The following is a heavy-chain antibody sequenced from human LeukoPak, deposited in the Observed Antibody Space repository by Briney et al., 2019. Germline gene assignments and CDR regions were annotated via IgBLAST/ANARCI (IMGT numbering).Heavy chain of an antibody. CDR1: GASISSGGYY. J-gene: IGHJ6*02. D-gene: IGHD3-3*01. CDR2: IYYSGST. Sequence: SETLPLTCTVSGASISSGGYYWSWIRQHPGKGLEWIGYIYYSGSTSYNPSLKSRVTISVDTSKNQFSLKLSSVTAADTAVYYCARDSGYDFWSGYYPYYYYYGMDVWGQGTTVTVSS. CDR3: ARDSGYDFWSGYYPYYYYYGMDV. V-gene: IGHV4-31*03.